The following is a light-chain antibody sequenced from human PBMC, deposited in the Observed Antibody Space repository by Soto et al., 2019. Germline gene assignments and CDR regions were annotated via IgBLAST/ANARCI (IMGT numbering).Light chain of an antibody. CDR2: DVS. V-gene: IGLV2-14*01. Sequence: QSALTQPASVSGSXXXSXXXXXXXXXXXXGGYNYVSWYQQHPGKAPKLMIYDVSNRPSGVSNRFSGSKSGNTASLTISGLQAEDEADYYCSSYTSSSTLEVFGGGTKLTVL. CDR3: SSYTSSSTLEV. J-gene: IGLJ3*02. CDR1: XXXXGGYNY.